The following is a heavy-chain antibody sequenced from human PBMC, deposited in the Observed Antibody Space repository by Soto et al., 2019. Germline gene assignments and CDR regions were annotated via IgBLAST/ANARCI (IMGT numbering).Heavy chain of an antibody. CDR2: IYYSGST. Sequence: SETLSLTCTVSGGSISSGDYYWSWIRQPPGKCLEWIGYIYYSGSTYYNPSLKSRVTISVDTSKNQFSLKLSSVTAADTAVFYCASDDYVWGSYRPVATYWGQGTLVTVSS. D-gene: IGHD3-16*02. V-gene: IGHV4-30-4*01. CDR3: ASDDYVWGSYRPVATY. J-gene: IGHJ4*02. CDR1: GGSISSGDYY.